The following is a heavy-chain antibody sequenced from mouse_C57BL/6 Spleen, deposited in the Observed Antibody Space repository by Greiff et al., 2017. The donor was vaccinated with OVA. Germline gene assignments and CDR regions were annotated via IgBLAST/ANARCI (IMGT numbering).Heavy chain of an antibody. CDR2: IYWDDDK. CDR3: ARSHGSSYGRYAMDY. J-gene: IGHJ4*01. CDR1: GFSLSTSGMG. V-gene: IGHV8-12*01. Sequence: QVTLKVSGPGILQSSQTLSLTCSFSGFSLSTSGMGVSWIRQPSGKGLEWLAHIYWDDDKRYNPSLKSRLTISKDTSRNQVLLKITSVDTADTATYYCARSHGSSYGRYAMDYWGQGTSVTVSS. D-gene: IGHD1-1*01.